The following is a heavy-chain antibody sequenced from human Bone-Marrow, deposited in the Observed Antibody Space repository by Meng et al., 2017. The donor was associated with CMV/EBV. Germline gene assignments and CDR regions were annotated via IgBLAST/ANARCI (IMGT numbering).Heavy chain of an antibody. CDR1: GFTFSSYE. CDR3: ARVSYYDFWSGYYEGGVGDGMDV. D-gene: IGHD3-3*01. CDR2: ISSSGSTI. J-gene: IGHJ6*02. Sequence: GESLKISCAASGFTFSSYEMNWVRQAPGKGLEWVSYISSSGSTIYYADSVKGRFTISRDNAKNSLYLQMNSLRAEDTAVYYCARVSYYDFWSGYYEGGVGDGMDVWGQGTTVTVSS. V-gene: IGHV3-48*03.